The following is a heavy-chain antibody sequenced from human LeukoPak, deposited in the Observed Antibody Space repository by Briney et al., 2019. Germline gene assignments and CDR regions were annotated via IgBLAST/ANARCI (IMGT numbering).Heavy chain of an antibody. D-gene: IGHD4-23*01. CDR3: ASAFYGGNPDAGY. J-gene: IGHJ4*02. CDR1: GFGVSRNY. V-gene: IGHV3-53*01. CDR2: IYSGGNT. Sequence: PGGSLRLTCAASGFGVSRNYMNWGRPGPGKGLERVSAIYSGGNTYYADSVKGRFTISRDNSKNTLYLQMNSLRAEDTAVYYCASAFYGGNPDAGYWGQGTLVTVSS.